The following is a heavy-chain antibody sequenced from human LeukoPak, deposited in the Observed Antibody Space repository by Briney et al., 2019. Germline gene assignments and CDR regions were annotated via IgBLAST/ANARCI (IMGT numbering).Heavy chain of an antibody. J-gene: IGHJ4*02. CDR3: ARAGYYYGSGSYYNTPHFDY. Sequence: SETLSLTCTVSGGSISSYYWSWIRQPPGKGLEYVGYIYYSGSTYYNPSLKSRVTISVDTSKNQFSLKLSSVTAADTAVYYCARAGYYYGSGSYYNTPHFDYWGQGTLVTVSS. V-gene: IGHV4-59*01. CDR1: GGSISSYY. D-gene: IGHD3-10*01. CDR2: IYYSGST.